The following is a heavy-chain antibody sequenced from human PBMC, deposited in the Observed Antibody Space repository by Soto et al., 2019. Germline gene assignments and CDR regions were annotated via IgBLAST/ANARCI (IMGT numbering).Heavy chain of an antibody. V-gene: IGHV3-64D*06. CDR2: ISSNGDST. CDR1: GFTSSMFS. D-gene: IGHD4-17*01. CDR3: VHPRSTVQVPPT. J-gene: IGHJ5*02. Sequence: LRLSCSASGFTSSMFSMHWVRQAPGKGLEYVSGISSNGDSTYYADSVKGRFTISRDNSKNTLYLQMSSLRAVDTAVYYCVHPRSTVQVPPTWGQGTLVTVSS.